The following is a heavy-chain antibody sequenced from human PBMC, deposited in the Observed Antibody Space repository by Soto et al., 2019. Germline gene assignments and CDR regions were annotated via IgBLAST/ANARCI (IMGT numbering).Heavy chain of an antibody. CDR3: ARTAQLAPEYYYYYYMDV. CDR1: GGSISSYY. J-gene: IGHJ6*03. V-gene: IGHV4-59*08. D-gene: IGHD6-6*01. Sequence: SETLSLTCTVSGGSISSYYWSWIRQPPGKGLEWIGYIYYSGSTNYNPSLKSRVTISVDTSKNQFSLKLSSVTAADTAVYYCARTAQLAPEYYYYYYMDVWGKGTTVTVSS. CDR2: IYYSGST.